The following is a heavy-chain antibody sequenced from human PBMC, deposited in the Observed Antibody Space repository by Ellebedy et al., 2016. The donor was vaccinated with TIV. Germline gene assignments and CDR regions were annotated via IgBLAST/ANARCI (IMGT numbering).Heavy chain of an antibody. CDR3: SREGLEAGMDL. CDR1: GFPFSTHS. CDR2: ISGSSYSK. J-gene: IGHJ6*02. V-gene: IGHV3-48*04. Sequence: GGSLRLSCVGSGFPFSTHSMHWVRQAPGKGLEWVAYISGSSYSKYYADSVKGRFTVSRDNAKNSLSLQMNSLRVEDTAVYYCSREGLEAGMDLWGQGTTVIVSS.